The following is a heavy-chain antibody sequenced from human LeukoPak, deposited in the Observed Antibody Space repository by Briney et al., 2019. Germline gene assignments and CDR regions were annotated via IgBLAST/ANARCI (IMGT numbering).Heavy chain of an antibody. Sequence: GESVKISCKGSGYSFTSYWIGCVRQMPGKGLEWMGIIYPGDSDTRYSPSFQGQVTISADKSISTAYLQWSSLKASDTAMYYCARQRYYDSSGRFDPWGQGTLVTVSS. CDR2: IYPGDSDT. V-gene: IGHV5-51*01. D-gene: IGHD3-22*01. J-gene: IGHJ5*02. CDR3: ARQRYYDSSGRFDP. CDR1: GYSFTSYW.